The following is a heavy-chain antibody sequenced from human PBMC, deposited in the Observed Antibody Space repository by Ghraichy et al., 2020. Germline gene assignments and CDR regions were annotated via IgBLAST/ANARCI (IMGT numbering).Heavy chain of an antibody. CDR1: GFTFSSYG. V-gene: IGHV3-33*01. J-gene: IGHJ4*02. Sequence: GESLNISCAASGFTFSSYGMHWVRQAPGKGLEWVAVIWYDGSNKYYADSVKGRFTISRDNSKNTLYLQMNSLRAEDTAVYYCARDTGLDYGDYVSAPDFDYWGQGTLVTVSS. D-gene: IGHD4-17*01. CDR3: ARDTGLDYGDYVSAPDFDY. CDR2: IWYDGSNK.